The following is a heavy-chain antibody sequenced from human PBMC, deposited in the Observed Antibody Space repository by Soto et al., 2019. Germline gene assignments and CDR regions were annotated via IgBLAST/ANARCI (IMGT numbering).Heavy chain of an antibody. CDR3: ARDANRKYTSLEH. CDR2: ISAYNVNT. J-gene: IGHJ4*02. Sequence: ASLKVSFKASCYTFTIYFIILFLHSPLQGLEWMGWISAYNVNTNYAQNIQGRVTINTDTSTSTAYMELRSLRSDDTAVYYCARDANRKYTSLEHWGQGTLVTVSS. CDR1: CYTFTIYF. D-gene: IGHD1-1*01. V-gene: IGHV1-18*04.